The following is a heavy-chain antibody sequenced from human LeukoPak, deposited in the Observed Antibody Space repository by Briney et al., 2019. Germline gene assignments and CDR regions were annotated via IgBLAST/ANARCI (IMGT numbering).Heavy chain of an antibody. CDR1: GFTFSSYG. J-gene: IGHJ4*02. CDR3: AKDALGSSGWYGDY. Sequence: GGSLRLSCAASGFTFSSYGMHWVRQAPGKGLEWVAVISYDGSNKYYADSVKGRFTISRDNSKNTLYLQMNSLKPEDTAVYYCAKDALGSSGWYGDYWGQGTPVTVSS. V-gene: IGHV3-30*18. CDR2: ISYDGSNK. D-gene: IGHD6-19*01.